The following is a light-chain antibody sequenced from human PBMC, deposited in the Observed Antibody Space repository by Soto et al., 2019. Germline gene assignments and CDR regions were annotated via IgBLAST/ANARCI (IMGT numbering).Light chain of an antibody. CDR3: AHPGT. V-gene: IGKV1-5*03. CDR2: KAS. J-gene: IGKJ1*01. Sequence: DIQMTQSPSTLSASVGDRVTITCRASQSISTWLAWYQQKPGKAPKLLIYKASSLESGVPSRFGGTGSGTESTLTISSLLTDDSATYYSAHPGTFGRGTKVQV. CDR1: QSISTW.